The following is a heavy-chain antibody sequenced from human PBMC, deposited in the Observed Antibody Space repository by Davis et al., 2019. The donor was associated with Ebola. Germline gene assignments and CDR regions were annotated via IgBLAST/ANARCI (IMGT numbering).Heavy chain of an antibody. D-gene: IGHD6-19*01. CDR3: ARDLVVAVAGAMTYYYYGMDV. Sequence: GESLKISCAASGLTFSDYWLTWVRQAPGKGLEWVGNINRDGSDSYYGDSVKGRFTISRDNAKNSLYLQMNSLRAEDTAVYYCARDLVVAVAGAMTYYYYGMDVWGQGTTVTVSS. CDR1: GLTFSDYW. CDR2: INRDGSDS. J-gene: IGHJ6*02. V-gene: IGHV3-7*01.